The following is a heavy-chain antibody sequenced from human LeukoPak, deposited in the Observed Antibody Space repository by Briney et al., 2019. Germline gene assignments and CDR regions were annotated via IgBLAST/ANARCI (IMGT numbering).Heavy chain of an antibody. CDR3: VRDHHRRLYDSQARDTFDI. CDR1: GFTFSSYE. J-gene: IGHJ3*02. V-gene: IGHV3-48*03. D-gene: IGHD3-22*01. CDR2: ISSSGSTI. Sequence: GGSLRLSCAASGFTFSSYEMNWVRQAPGKGLEWVSYISSSGSTIYYADSVKGRFTISRDNAKNSLYLQMNSLRAEDTAVYYCVRDHHRRLYDSQARDTFDIWGQGTMVTVSS.